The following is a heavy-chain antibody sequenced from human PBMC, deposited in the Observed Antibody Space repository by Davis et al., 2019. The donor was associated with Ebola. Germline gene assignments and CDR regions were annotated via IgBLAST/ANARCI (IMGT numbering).Heavy chain of an antibody. V-gene: IGHV3-9*01. D-gene: IGHD4-17*01. J-gene: IGHJ6*02. Sequence: SLKISCAASGFTFDDFAMHWVRQSPGKGLEWVSGISWNSGSIGYADSVKGRFTISSDNAKNSLYLQMNSLRAEDTALYYCAKGFTVTTRYGMDVWGQGTTVTVSS. CDR3: AKGFTVTTRYGMDV. CDR2: ISWNSGSI. CDR1: GFTFDDFA.